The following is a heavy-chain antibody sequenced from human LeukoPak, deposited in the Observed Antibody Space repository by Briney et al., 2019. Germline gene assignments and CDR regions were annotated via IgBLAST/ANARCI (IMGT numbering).Heavy chain of an antibody. CDR2: IQFDGRNK. CDR3: AILRDWANDAFDV. J-gene: IGHJ3*01. V-gene: IGHV3-30*02. CDR1: GFTFSGYG. Sequence: GGSLRLSCAASGFTFSGYGMHWVRQAPGKGLEWVAFIQFDGRNKYYADSVKGRFTISRDNSKNTLYLQTNLLRPEDTALYYCAILRDWANDAFDVWGQGTMVTVSS. D-gene: IGHD2-21*01.